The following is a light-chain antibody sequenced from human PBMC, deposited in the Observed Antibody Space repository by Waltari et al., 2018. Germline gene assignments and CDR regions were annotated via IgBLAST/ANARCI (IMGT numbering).Light chain of an antibody. Sequence: DIVMTQSPDSLGVSLGERATINCKSSQSVLHTNNKDYLAWYQQKPGQPPKLLIYWASTRELGVPDRFSGSGSGTSFTLTISSLQAEDVAVYYCQQYYSTPNTFGQGTKLEIK. CDR1: QSVLHTNNKDY. V-gene: IGKV4-1*01. CDR2: WAS. J-gene: IGKJ2*01. CDR3: QQYYSTPNT.